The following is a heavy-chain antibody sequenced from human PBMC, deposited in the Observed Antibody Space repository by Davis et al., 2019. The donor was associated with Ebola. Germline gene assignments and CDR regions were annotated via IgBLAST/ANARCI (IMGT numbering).Heavy chain of an antibody. CDR1: GFTFSSYA. D-gene: IGHD4-17*01. J-gene: IGHJ5*02. CDR3: AKSTATVTTEWFDP. V-gene: IGHV3-23*01. CDR2: ISGSGGST. Sequence: GESLKISCAASGFTFSSYAMSWVRQAPGKGLEWVSAISGSGGSTYYADSVKGRFTISRDNSKNTLYLQMNSLRAEDTAVYYCAKSTATVTTEWFDPWGQGTLVTVSS.